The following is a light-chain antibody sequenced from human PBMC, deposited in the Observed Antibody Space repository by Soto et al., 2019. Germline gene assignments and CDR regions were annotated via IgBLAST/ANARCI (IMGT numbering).Light chain of an antibody. CDR3: CSYGGSNNFV. CDR1: ASDVGSYDL. V-gene: IGLV2-23*02. Sequence: QSALTQSASVSGSPGQSLTISCTGTASDVGSYDLVSWYRQHPGKAPKLIIYEVTKRPAGVSNRFSGSKSGSTASLTISGLQAEDEADYYCCSYGGSNNFVFGTGTKLTVL. CDR2: EVT. J-gene: IGLJ1*01.